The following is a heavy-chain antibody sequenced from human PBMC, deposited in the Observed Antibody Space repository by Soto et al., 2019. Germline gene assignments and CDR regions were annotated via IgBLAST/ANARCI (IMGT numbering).Heavy chain of an antibody. Sequence: GGSLRLSCAASGFTFSNYGMDWVRQAPGKGLEWVAAVVYDGSKKYYAYSVKGRFTVSRDNYKNTLFLEMNALRAEDTAVYYCARDRGYRRYFDSSGFWADSWGQGTLVTVSS. J-gene: IGHJ4*02. CDR3: ARDRGYRRYFDSSGFWADS. CDR2: VVYDGSKK. D-gene: IGHD3-22*01. V-gene: IGHV3-33*08. CDR1: GFTFSNYG.